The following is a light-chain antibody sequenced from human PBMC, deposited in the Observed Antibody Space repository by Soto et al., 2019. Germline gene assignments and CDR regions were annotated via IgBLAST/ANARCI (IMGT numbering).Light chain of an antibody. CDR2: AAS. CDR1: QSISSY. J-gene: IGKJ1*01. Sequence: DIQMTQSPSSLSASVGDRVTITCRASQSISSYLNWYQQKPGKAPKLLIYAASSLQSGVPSRFSGSGSGTDFTFTISSLQPEDFATYYCRQSYSSSWTFGQGTKVEIK. V-gene: IGKV1-39*01. CDR3: RQSYSSSWT.